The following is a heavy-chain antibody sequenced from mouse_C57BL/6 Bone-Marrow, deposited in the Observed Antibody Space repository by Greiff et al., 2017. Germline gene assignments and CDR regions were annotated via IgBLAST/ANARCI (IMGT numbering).Heavy chain of an antibody. J-gene: IGHJ2*01. CDR3: VLSIYYDYDGYFDY. V-gene: IGHV1-55*01. CDR1: GYTFTSYW. CDR2: IYPGSGST. Sequence: VQLQQPGAELVKPGASVKMSCKASGYTFTSYWITWVKQRPGQGLEWIGDIYPGSGSTNYNEKFKSKATLTVDTSSSTAYMQLSSLTSEDSAVYYCVLSIYYDYDGYFDYWGQGTTLTVSS. D-gene: IGHD2-4*01.